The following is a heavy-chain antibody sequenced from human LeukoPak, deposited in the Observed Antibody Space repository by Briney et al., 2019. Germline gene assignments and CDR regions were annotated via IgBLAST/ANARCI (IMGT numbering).Heavy chain of an antibody. D-gene: IGHD6-13*01. CDR1: GFTFSSYW. Sequence: GESLRLSCAVSGFTFSSYWINWVRQAPGKGLEWVASIRQDGGEKSYVDSVKGRFTISRDNTIDSVYLQMSSLRAEDTAVYYCARDGTAAGLYFDLWGHGTLVTVSS. J-gene: IGHJ4*01. CDR3: ARDGTAAGLYFDL. CDR2: IRQDGGEK. V-gene: IGHV3-7*01.